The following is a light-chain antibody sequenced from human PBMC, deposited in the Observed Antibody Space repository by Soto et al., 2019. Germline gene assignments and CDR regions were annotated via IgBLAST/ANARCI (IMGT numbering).Light chain of an antibody. CDR1: SGHTNYA. CDR2: LNSDGSH. CDR3: QTWGTGTCV. J-gene: IGLJ3*02. V-gene: IGLV4-69*01. Sequence: QSVLTQSPSASASLGASVKLTCTLSSGHTNYAIAWHQQQPEKGPRYLMKLNSDGSHSKGDGIPDRFSGSSSGAERYLTISSLQSEDEADYYCQTWGTGTCVFGGGTKLTVL.